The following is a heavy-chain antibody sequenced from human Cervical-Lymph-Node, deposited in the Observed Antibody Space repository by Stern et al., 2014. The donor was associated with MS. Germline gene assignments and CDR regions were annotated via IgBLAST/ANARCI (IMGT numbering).Heavy chain of an antibody. CDR3: ARSITVTPLEY. Sequence: QMQLVQSGAEVKKPGASVKVSCRTFGYKFTSYYIHWVRQAPGKGLVWMGRLNPSSGATDLAQSFQDRVTMTRDTSISTAYMELTRLTSDDTAVYYCARSITVTPLEYWGPGSLVAVSS. V-gene: IGHV1-2*06. CDR2: LNPSSGAT. J-gene: IGHJ4*02. D-gene: IGHD4-17*01. CDR1: GYKFTSYY.